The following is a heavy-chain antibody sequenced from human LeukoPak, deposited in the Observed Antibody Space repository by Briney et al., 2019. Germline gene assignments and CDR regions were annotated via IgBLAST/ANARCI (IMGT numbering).Heavy chain of an antibody. V-gene: IGHV5-51*01. J-gene: IGHJ4*02. Sequence: GESLKISCKVSGYSFTNYWIAWVPQMPGKGLEWMGIIYPGDSDTKYSPSFQGQVTMSADKSTTTAYLQWSSLKASDTAMYYCARSGSGDSYGYAYWGQGTLVTVSS. CDR3: ARSGSGDSYGYAY. CDR2: IYPGDSDT. D-gene: IGHD5-18*01. CDR1: GYSFTNYW.